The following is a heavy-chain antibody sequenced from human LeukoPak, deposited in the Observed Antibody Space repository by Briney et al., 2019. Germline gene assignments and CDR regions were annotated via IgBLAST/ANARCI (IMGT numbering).Heavy chain of an antibody. J-gene: IGHJ4*02. CDR2: FDPGDGET. Sequence: ASVKVSCKVSGYTLTELSMHWVRQAPGKGLEWMGGFDPGDGETIYAQKFQGRVTMTEDTSTDTAYMELSSLRSEDTAVYYCATSPHYDFWSGYYRNYWGQGTLVTVSS. CDR3: ATSPHYDFWSGYYRNY. V-gene: IGHV1-24*01. CDR1: GYTLTELS. D-gene: IGHD3-3*01.